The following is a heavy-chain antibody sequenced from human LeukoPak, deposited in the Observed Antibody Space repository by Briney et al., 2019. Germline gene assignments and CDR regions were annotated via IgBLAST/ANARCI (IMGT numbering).Heavy chain of an antibody. D-gene: IGHD1-26*01. J-gene: IGHJ4*02. Sequence: SETLSLTCTVSGGSISSYYWSWIRQPPGKGLEWIWYIYYSGSTNYNPSLKSRVTISVDTSKNQFSLKLSSVTAADTAVYYCARVAGAFDYWGQGTLVTVSS. CDR3: ARVAGAFDY. V-gene: IGHV4-59*01. CDR1: GGSISSYY. CDR2: IYYSGST.